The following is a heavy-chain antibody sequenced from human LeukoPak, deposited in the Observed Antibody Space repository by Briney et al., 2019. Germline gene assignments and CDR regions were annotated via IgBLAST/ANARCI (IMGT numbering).Heavy chain of an antibody. CDR1: GGSISSYY. J-gene: IGHJ4*02. Sequence: SETLPLTCTVSGGSISSYYWSWIRQPPGKGLEWIGEIDHSGSTNYNPSLKSRVTISVHTSKNQFSLKLSSVTAADTAVYYCARHRGILTGYYIYFDYWGQGTLVTVSS. CDR3: ARHRGILTGYYIYFDY. CDR2: IDHSGST. D-gene: IGHD3-9*01. V-gene: IGHV4-34*01.